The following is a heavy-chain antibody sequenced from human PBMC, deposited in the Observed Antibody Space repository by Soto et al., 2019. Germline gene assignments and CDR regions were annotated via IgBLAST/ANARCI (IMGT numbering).Heavy chain of an antibody. V-gene: IGHV4-31*02. D-gene: IGHD2-2*01. J-gene: IGHJ5*02. Sequence: QVQLQESGPGLVKPSQTLSLTCTVSGGSLKSGGYYWSWIRQHPGRGLEWIGYIYYTGRTYYNPYLESRVTFSVDTSTNQFSLKLSSVTAADTAVYYCARDVTSNHNCFALWGHGTLVTVSS. CDR1: GGSLKSGGYY. CDR3: ARDVTSNHNCFAL. CDR2: IYYTGRT.